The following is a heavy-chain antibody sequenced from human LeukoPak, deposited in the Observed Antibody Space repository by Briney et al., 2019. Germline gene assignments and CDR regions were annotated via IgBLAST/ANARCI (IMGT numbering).Heavy chain of an antibody. J-gene: IGHJ4*02. V-gene: IGHV1-18*01. CDR1: GYTFTSYG. CDR2: ISAYNGNT. CDR3: ARLGIIAPPGGLDY. D-gene: IGHD6-13*01. Sequence: ASAKVSCKASGYTFTSYGISWVRQAPGQGLEWMGWISAYNGNTNYAQKLQGRVTMTTDTSTSTAYMEPRSLRSDDTAVYYCARLGIIAPPGGLDYWGQGTLVTVSS.